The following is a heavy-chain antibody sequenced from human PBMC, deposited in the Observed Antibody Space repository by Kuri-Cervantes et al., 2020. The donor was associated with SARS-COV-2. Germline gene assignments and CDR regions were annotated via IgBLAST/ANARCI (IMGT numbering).Heavy chain of an antibody. CDR2: MNNDGTTI. CDR1: GFASSNSW. J-gene: IGHJ2*01. CDR3: TRAGNWYFDL. Sequence: GESLKISCAASGFASSNSWMHWVRQAPGEGLVWVSRMNNDGTTITYADIVKGRFTISRDNAKNTLYLQMNSLRVEDTAVYYCTRAGNWYFDLWGRGTLVTVSS. V-gene: IGHV3-74*03.